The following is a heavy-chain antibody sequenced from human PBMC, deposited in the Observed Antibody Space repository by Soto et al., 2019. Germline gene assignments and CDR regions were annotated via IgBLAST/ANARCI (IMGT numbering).Heavy chain of an antibody. CDR3: ARRRYAGYSYGLYWFDP. J-gene: IGHJ5*02. D-gene: IGHD5-18*01. CDR1: GGSVTNTTYF. Sequence: SETLSLTCVVSGGSVTNTTYFWGWIRQPPGKGPEWIGSIYYSGTTYSNPSLKSRLTMSIDTSKNQFSLKLSSVTAADTAVYYCARRRYAGYSYGLYWFDPWGQGALVTVSS. CDR2: IYYSGTT. V-gene: IGHV4-39*01.